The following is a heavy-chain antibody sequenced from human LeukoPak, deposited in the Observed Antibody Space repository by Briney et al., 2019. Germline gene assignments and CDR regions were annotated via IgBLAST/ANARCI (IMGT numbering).Heavy chain of an antibody. V-gene: IGHV5-51*01. CDR2: IYPGDSDT. Sequence: GESLKISCKGSGYSFINYWIGWVRQMPGKGLEWMGIIYPGDSDTRYSPSSQGQVTISADKSISTAYLQWSSLKASDTAMYYCARQYCTNGVCYPHFDYWGQGTLVTVSS. CDR1: GYSFINYW. J-gene: IGHJ4*02. D-gene: IGHD2-8*01. CDR3: ARQYCTNGVCYPHFDY.